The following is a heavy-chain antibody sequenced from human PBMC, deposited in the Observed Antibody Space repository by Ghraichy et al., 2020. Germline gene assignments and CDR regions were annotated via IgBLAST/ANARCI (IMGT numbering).Heavy chain of an antibody. Sequence: GGSLRLSCTASGYTFTRFWMNRVVHRPGKGLVWVSRINSDGTITNYADSVKGRFTISRDNAKNTLYLQMNSLRAEDTAVYYCARDLHSWGQGSLVTVSS. CDR2: INSDGTIT. J-gene: IGHJ4*02. CDR3: ARDLHS. CDR1: GYTFTRFW. V-gene: IGHV3-74*01. D-gene: IGHD5/OR15-5a*01.